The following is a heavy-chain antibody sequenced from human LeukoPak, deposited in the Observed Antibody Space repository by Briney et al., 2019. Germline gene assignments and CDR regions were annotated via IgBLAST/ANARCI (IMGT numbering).Heavy chain of an antibody. D-gene: IGHD3-22*01. J-gene: IGHJ4*02. V-gene: IGHV3-53*01. Sequence: PGGSLRLSCAASGFTVSSNYMSWVRQAPGKGLEWVSVIYSGGSTYYADSVKGRFTISRDNSKNTLYLQMNNLRAEDTAVYYCARDSPYGYYDYWGQGTLVTVSS. CDR2: IYSGGST. CDR1: GFTVSSNY. CDR3: ARDSPYGYYDY.